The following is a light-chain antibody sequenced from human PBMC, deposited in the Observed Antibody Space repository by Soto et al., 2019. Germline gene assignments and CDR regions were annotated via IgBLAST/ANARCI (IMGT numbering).Light chain of an antibody. J-gene: IGLJ2*01. V-gene: IGLV2-14*01. CDR3: SSYTSARTPLV. CDR2: DVS. Sequence: QSALTQPASVSGSPGQSITISCTGTGSDVGGYNYVSWYQQHPGKAPKVMIYDVSNRPSGVSNRFSGSKSGNTASLTISGLQAEDAADYYCSSYTSARTPLVFGGGTKLTVL. CDR1: GSDVGGYNY.